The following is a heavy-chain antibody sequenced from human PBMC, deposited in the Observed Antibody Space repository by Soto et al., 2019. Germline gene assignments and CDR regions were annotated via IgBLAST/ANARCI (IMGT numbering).Heavy chain of an antibody. CDR2: ISYSGST. Sequence: SETLSLTCTVSGGSVSGYFWTWIRQPPGKGLEWIGYISYSGSTNYNSSLKSRVTMSIDTSKNQFSLRLTSVSAADTAVYYCAIYGAATGSVYLDYCGQGTLVTVSA. CDR1: GGSVSGYF. V-gene: IGHV4-59*02. J-gene: IGHJ4*02. D-gene: IGHD6-13*01. CDR3: AIYGAATGSVYLDY.